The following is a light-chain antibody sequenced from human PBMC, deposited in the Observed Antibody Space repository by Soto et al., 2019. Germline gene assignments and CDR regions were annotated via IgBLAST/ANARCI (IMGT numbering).Light chain of an antibody. Sequence: DIVLTQSPGSLSLSPGERATLSCRASDIITASYIAWYQHKPGQAPRLLINGASTRVAGIPDRFSGSGSGKVFPHNINRRKLEVLAVYSGLQYVSSRCFFGRGTKVEIK. CDR3: LQYVSSRCF. CDR1: DIITASY. CDR2: GAS. V-gene: IGKV3-20*01. J-gene: IGKJ2*01.